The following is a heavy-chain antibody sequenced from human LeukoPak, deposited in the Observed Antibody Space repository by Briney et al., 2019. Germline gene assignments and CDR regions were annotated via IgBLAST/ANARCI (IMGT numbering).Heavy chain of an antibody. CDR1: GGSISSYY. J-gene: IGHJ4*02. CDR3: ARDHYYNSSGYTFGY. V-gene: IGHV4-59*01. Sequence: SETLSLTCTVSGGSISSYYWSWIRQSPGKGLEWIGYIYFSGSTNYNPSLKGRVTISVDTSKNQFSLKLSSVTAADTAVYFCARDHYYNSSGYTFGYWGQGTLVTVSS. D-gene: IGHD3-22*01. CDR2: IYFSGST.